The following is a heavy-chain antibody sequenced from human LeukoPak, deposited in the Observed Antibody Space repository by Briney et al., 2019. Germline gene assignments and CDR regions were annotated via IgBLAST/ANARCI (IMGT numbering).Heavy chain of an antibody. J-gene: IGHJ4*02. CDR2: ICGSGGST. CDR1: GFMFSDYA. CDR3: AKEGRFSPVYYFDY. Sequence: GGSLRLSCAASGFMFSDYAMSWVRQAPGKGLEWVSAICGSGGSTYYADSVKGRFSISRDNSKNTLYMQMNSLRAENTAVYYCAKEGRFSPVYYFDYWGQGTLVTVSS. D-gene: IGHD3-10*01. V-gene: IGHV3-23*01.